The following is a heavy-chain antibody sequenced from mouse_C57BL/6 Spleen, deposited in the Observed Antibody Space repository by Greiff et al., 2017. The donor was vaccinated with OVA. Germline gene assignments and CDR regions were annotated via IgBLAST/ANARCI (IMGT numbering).Heavy chain of an antibody. CDR3: ARFGDGYPYWYFDV. Sequence: QVQLQQPGAELVRPGTSVKLSCKASGYTFTSYWMHWVKQRPGQGLEWIGVIDPSDSYTNYNQKFKGKATLTVETSSSTAYMQLSSLTSSDSAVYYCARFGDGYPYWYFDVWGTGTTVTVSS. CDR2: IDPSDSYT. J-gene: IGHJ1*03. V-gene: IGHV1-59*01. D-gene: IGHD2-3*01. CDR1: GYTFTSYW.